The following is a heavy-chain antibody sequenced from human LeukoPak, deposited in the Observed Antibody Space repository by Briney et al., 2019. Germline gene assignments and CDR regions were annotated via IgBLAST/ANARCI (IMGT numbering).Heavy chain of an antibody. CDR1: GYTFTSYG. J-gene: IGHJ4*02. V-gene: IGHV1-69*06. D-gene: IGHD6-13*01. Sequence: GASVKVSCKSSGYTFTSYGISWVRQAPGQGLEWMGGIIPIFGTANYAQKFQGRVTITADKSTSTAYMELSSLRSEDTAVYYCAFSSSWYGGYYFDYWGQGTLVTVSS. CDR2: IIPIFGTA. CDR3: AFSSSWYGGYYFDY.